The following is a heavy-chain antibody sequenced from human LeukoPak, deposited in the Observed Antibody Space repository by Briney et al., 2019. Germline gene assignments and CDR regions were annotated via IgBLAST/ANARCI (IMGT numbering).Heavy chain of an antibody. J-gene: IGHJ4*02. D-gene: IGHD5-24*01. CDR1: GYNFTSYW. CDR2: IYPGDSDT. V-gene: IGHV5-51*07. Sequence: GESLKISCKASGYNFTSYWIGWVHQMPGKGLEWMGIIYPGDSDTRYSPSFQGQVTISADKSVSTAYLQWSSLKASDSAIYYCATRSDGYSQFDFWGQGTLVTVSS. CDR3: ATRSDGYSQFDF.